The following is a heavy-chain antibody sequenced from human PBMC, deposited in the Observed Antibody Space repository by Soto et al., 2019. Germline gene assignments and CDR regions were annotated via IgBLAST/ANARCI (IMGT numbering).Heavy chain of an antibody. CDR2: INSDATTT. D-gene: IGHD1-26*01. V-gene: IGHV3-74*01. J-gene: IGHJ4*02. Sequence: EVQLVESGGGLVQPGGSLRLSCVASGFTISSHWMHWVRQVPGKGLVCVSRINSDATTTNYVDSVKGRFTISRDNAKNAVYLQMNSLRAEDTAVYYCQVGIWSPVDYCGQGTLVSVSS. CDR1: GFTISSHW. CDR3: QVGIWSPVDY.